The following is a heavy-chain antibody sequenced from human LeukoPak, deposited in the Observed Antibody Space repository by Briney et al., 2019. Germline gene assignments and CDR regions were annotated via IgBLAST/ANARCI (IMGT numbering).Heavy chain of an antibody. V-gene: IGHV4-59*02. CDR1: GGAVGSSY. CDR3: ARVPYDYVSGNYRSDYYNMDV. Sequence: PSETLSLTCTVSGGAVGSSYWSWVRQPPGKGLEWIGYIYDIDRTNFNPSFESRVTISVDTPRSQFFLRLSSVTAADTAVYFCARVPYDYVSGNYRSDYYNMDVWGQGTTVTVSS. J-gene: IGHJ6*02. D-gene: IGHD3-16*02. CDR2: IYDIDRT.